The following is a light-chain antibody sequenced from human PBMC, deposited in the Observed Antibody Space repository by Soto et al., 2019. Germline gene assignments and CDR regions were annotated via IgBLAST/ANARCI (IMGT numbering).Light chain of an antibody. CDR3: QQYNIYPLP. J-gene: IGKJ4*01. Sequence: DVQMTQSPSSLSASVGDRVTITCRASQDIKDWLAWYQQKPAKAPKSLISAASNLQPGVPSRFSGSGSGTESTLTITSLQPEDSATYYCQQYNIYPLPFGGGTKVEIK. CDR2: AAS. CDR1: QDIKDW. V-gene: IGKV1D-16*01.